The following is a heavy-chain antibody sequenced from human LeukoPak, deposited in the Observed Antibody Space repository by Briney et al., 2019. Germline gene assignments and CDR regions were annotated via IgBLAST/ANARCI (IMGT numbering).Heavy chain of an antibody. CDR2: ISDDGYGK. D-gene: IGHD3-10*01. V-gene: IGHV3-30*04. J-gene: IGHJ4*02. CDR1: GFTSSTYT. Sequence: GGSLRLSCAASGFTSSTYTMHWVRQTPGKGLEWVAVISDDGYGKVQYYADSVKSRFTISRDSSRNTLSLQMNSLRSEDTAVYYCARESGLYGSGSRYWGQGTLVTVSS. CDR3: ARESGLYGSGSRY.